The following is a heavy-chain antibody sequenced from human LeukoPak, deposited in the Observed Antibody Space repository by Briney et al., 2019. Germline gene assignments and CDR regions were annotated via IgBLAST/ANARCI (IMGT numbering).Heavy chain of an antibody. CDR3: ASKTTYYYDSSGYYSNNWFDP. CDR2: ISTYNDNT. V-gene: IGHV1-18*01. CDR1: NYIFTNYG. Sequence: EASVKVSCKTSNYIFTNYGITWMRQAPGQGPEWLGWISTYNDNTYYPQKFQGRVTMYTDSSTSTAYMELSSLRSEDTAVYYCASKTTYYYDSSGYYSNNWFDPWGQGTLVTVSS. D-gene: IGHD3-22*01. J-gene: IGHJ5*02.